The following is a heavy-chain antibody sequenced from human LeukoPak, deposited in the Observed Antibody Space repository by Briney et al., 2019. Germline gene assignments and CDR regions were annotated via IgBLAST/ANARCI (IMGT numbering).Heavy chain of an antibody. Sequence: PSETLSLTCAVYGGSFSGYYWSWIRQPPGKGLEWIGEINHSGGTNYNPSLKSRVTISVDTSKNQFSLKLSSVTAADTAVYYCARVIAAAGMLGSLYYYGMDVWGQGTTVTVSS. CDR1: GGSFSGYY. CDR3: ARVIAAAGMLGSLYYYGMDV. D-gene: IGHD6-13*01. CDR2: INHSGGT. J-gene: IGHJ6*02. V-gene: IGHV4-34*01.